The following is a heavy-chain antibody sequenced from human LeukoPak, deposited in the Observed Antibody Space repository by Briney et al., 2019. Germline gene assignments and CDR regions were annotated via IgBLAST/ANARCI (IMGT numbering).Heavy chain of an antibody. Sequence: GGSLRLSCAASGFTFSSYGMHWVRQAPGKGLEWVAFIRYDGSNKYYADSVKGRFTISRDNSKNTLYLQMNSLRAEDTAVYYCARFEGIAAAGNFQHWGQGTLVTVSS. CDR1: GFTFSSYG. CDR3: ARFEGIAAAGNFQH. J-gene: IGHJ1*01. CDR2: IRYDGSNK. D-gene: IGHD6-13*01. V-gene: IGHV3-30*02.